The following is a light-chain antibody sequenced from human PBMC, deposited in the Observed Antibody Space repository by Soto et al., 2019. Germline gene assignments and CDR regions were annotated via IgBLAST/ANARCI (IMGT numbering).Light chain of an antibody. J-gene: IGLJ1*01. Sequence: QSVLTQSPSASASLGASVKLTCTLSSGHSSYAIAWHQQQPEKGPRYLMKLNSDGSHSKGDGIPDRFSGSSSGAERYLIISSLQSEDAADYYCQTWGTGIHVFGTGTKVTVL. CDR2: LNSDGSH. V-gene: IGLV4-69*01. CDR1: SGHSSYA. CDR3: QTWGTGIHV.